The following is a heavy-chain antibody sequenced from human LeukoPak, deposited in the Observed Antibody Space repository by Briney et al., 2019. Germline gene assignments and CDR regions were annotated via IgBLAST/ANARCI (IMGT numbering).Heavy chain of an antibody. CDR2: IYSGGST. CDR3: ARGDYYDSSGYPPGVFDY. D-gene: IGHD3-22*01. CDR1: GLTVSSNY. V-gene: IGHV3-66*01. J-gene: IGHJ4*02. Sequence: AGGSLRLSCAASGLTVSSNYMSWVRQAPGKGLEWVSVIYSGGSTYYADSVEGRFTISRDNSKNTLYLQMNSLRAEDTAVYYCARGDYYDSSGYPPGVFDYWGQGTLVTVSS.